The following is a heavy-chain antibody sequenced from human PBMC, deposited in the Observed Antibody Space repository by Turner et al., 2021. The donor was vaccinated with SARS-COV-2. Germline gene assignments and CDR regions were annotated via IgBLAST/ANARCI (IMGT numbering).Heavy chain of an antibody. J-gene: IGHJ4*02. CDR3: ARGEVGYCSGGRCYSGSY. CDR2: IIPIFGTA. D-gene: IGHD2-15*01. V-gene: IGHV1-69*01. Sequence: QVQLVQSGAEEKKPGSSVKVSCKASGGTFSSYAISWVRQAPGQGLEWMGGIIPIFGTANYAQKFQGRVTITADESTSTAYMELSSLRSEDTAVYYCARGEVGYCSGGRCYSGSYWGQGTLVTVSS. CDR1: GGTFSSYA.